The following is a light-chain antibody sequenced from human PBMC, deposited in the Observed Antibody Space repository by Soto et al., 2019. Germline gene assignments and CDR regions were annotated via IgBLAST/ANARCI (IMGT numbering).Light chain of an antibody. CDR1: SSDVGGYNY. CDR3: SSYTSSSNPYVV. Sequence: QSVLTQPASVSGSPGQSITISCTGTSSDVGGYNYVSWYQQHPGKAPKLMIYEVSNRPSGVSNRFSGSKSGNTASLTISGLQAEDEADYYCSSYTSSSNPYVVFGGGTKLTVL. CDR2: EVS. V-gene: IGLV2-14*01. J-gene: IGLJ2*01.